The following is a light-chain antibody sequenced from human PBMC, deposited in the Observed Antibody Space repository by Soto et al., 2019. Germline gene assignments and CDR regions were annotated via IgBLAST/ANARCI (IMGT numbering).Light chain of an antibody. Sequence: QSALTQPPSASGSPGQSVTISCTGTSSDVGGYNYVSWYQQHPGKAPKVMIYEVTKRPSGVPDRFSGSKSGNTASLTVSGLQEEDEADYYCSSYADSNNYVFGSGTKLTV. CDR3: SSYADSNNYV. CDR1: SSDVGGYNY. CDR2: EVT. V-gene: IGLV2-8*01. J-gene: IGLJ1*01.